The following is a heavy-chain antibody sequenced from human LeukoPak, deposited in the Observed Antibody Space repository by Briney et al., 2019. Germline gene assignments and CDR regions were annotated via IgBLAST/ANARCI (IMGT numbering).Heavy chain of an antibody. CDR1: GGSISNYY. D-gene: IGHD3-3*01. CDR3: ARDRDFWSGYGYYYMDV. J-gene: IGHJ6*03. Sequence: SETLSLTCTVSGGSISNYYWSWIRQPPEKGLEWIGYIYYSGSSNYNTSLTSRVTISADTSKNQSSLKLSSVTAADTAVYYCARDRDFWSGYGYYYMDVWGKGTTVTVSS. V-gene: IGHV4-59*12. CDR2: IYYSGSS.